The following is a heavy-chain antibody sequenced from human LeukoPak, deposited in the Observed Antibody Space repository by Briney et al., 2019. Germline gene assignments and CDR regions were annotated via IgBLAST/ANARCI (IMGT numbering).Heavy chain of an antibody. J-gene: IGHJ5*02. CDR3: ARAYCSGGSCYSWNWLDP. V-gene: IGHV1-3*01. CDR1: GYTFTAYA. CDR2: INAGTGNT. D-gene: IGHD2-15*01. Sequence: ASVKVSCTASGYTFTAYAMHWVRQAPGQRLEWMGWINAGTGNTKYSQKFQDRVTITRDTSASTVYMELSSLRSEDTAVYYCARAYCSGGSCYSWNWLDPWGQGTLVTVSS.